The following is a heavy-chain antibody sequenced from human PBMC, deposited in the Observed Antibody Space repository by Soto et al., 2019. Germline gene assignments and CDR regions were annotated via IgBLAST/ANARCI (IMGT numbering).Heavy chain of an antibody. J-gene: IGHJ4*02. CDR2: IKSKTDGGTT. CDR1: GFTFSNAW. V-gene: IGHV3-15*01. D-gene: IGHD4-17*01. Sequence: EVQLVESGGGLVKPGGSLRLSCAASGFTFSNAWMSWVRQAPGKGLEWVGRIKSKTDGGTTDYAAPVKGRFTISRDDSKDTVYMQRNSLKAEDTSVYYCTTEGGTKYGHFPLYYWGQGTLVTVSS. CDR3: TTEGGTKYGHFPLYY.